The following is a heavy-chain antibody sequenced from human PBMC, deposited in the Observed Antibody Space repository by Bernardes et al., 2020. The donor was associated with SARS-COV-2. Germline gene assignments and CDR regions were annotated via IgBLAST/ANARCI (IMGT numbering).Heavy chain of an antibody. CDR3: ARAFENYYDRSGNYYSDAFDI. J-gene: IGHJ3*02. CDR2: ISAFNGNT. D-gene: IGHD3-22*01. V-gene: IGHV1-18*01. CDR1: GYSFTSYG. Sequence: ASVKVSCKVSGYSFTSYGLSWVRQAPGQGLEWMVWISAFNGNTNYAQKVQDRVTLTADTSTSTVYMELRSLRSDDTAVYYCARAFENYYDRSGNYYSDAFDIWGQGTMVTVSP.